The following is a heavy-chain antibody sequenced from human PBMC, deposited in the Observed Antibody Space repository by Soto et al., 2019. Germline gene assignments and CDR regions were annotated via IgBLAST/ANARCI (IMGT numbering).Heavy chain of an antibody. D-gene: IGHD6-13*01. V-gene: IGHV4-31*03. CDR2: IFYTGTS. J-gene: IGHJ4*02. CDR1: GGSMIGADDY. Sequence: SVTHCHTCNLSGGSMIGADDYWRSVRQHPGKGLEWIGYIFYTGTSYYNYNSSLKSRIFMSLDPSKNNFYLKLTSVTAADTVGYYCARTRGAALVDFWGPGTLVT. CDR3: ARTRGAALVDF.